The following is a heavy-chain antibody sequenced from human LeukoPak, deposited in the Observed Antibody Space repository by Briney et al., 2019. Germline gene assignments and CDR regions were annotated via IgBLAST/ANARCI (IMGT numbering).Heavy chain of an antibody. CDR2: IYYSGST. D-gene: IGHD6-13*01. V-gene: IGHV4-39*07. CDR1: GGSISSSSYY. CDR3: ARFVGSSWLAFDI. Sequence: PSETLSLTCTVSGGSISSSSYYWGWIRQPPGKGLEWIGSIYYSGSTYYNPSLKSRVTISVDTSKNQFSLKLSSVTAADTALYYCARFVGSSWLAFDIWGQGTMVTVSS. J-gene: IGHJ3*02.